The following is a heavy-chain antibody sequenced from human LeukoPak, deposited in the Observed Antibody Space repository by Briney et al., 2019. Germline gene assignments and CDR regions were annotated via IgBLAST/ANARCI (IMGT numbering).Heavy chain of an antibody. Sequence: PAETLSLTCTVSGGSISSNYWSWIRQPPGKGLEWIGYIYYRGSTNYNPSLKSRVTISVDTSKNQFSLKLSSVSAADTAMYYCARHSGGTFDYWGQGTRVSVS. V-gene: IGHV4-59*08. D-gene: IGHD3-16*01. CDR1: GGSISSNY. CDR2: IYYRGST. J-gene: IGHJ4*02. CDR3: ARHSGGTFDY.